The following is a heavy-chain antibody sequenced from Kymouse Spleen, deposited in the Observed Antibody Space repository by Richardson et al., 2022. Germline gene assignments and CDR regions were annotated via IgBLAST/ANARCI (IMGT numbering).Heavy chain of an antibody. V-gene: IGHV3-30*18. CDR2: ISYDGSNK. D-gene: IGHD4-11,IGHD4-11*01. J-gene: IGHJ4*02. CDR1: GFTFSSYG. CDR3: AKDQGYYSNYLSHY. Sequence: QVQLVESGGGVVQPGRSLRLSCAASGFTFSSYGMHWVRQAPGKGLEWVAVISYDGSNKYYADSVKGRFTISRDNSKNTLYLQMNSLRAEDTAVYYCAKDQGYYSNYLSHYWGQGTLVTVSS.